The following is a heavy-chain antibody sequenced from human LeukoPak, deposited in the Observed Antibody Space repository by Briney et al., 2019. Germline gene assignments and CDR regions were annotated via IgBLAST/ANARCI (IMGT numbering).Heavy chain of an antibody. V-gene: IGHV3-23*01. CDR3: AKDSVANNGIYDAFDI. D-gene: IGHD5-12*01. J-gene: IGHJ3*02. Sequence: GGSLRLSCAASGFTFSSYWMSWVRQAPGKGLEWVSGISGSSGTIHYADSVKGPFTISRGNSKNTLYLQMNSLRAEDTAVYYCAKDSVANNGIYDAFDIWGQGTMVTVSS. CDR1: GFTFSSYW. CDR2: ISGSSGTI.